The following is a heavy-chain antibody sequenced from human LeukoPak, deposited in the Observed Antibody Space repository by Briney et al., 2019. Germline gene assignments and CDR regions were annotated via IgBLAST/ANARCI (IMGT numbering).Heavy chain of an antibody. CDR2: IFYSGST. D-gene: IGHD4-17*01. CDR1: GGSISSSTYY. CDR3: ARMNDYGDFGLLPS. Sequence: SETLSLTCTVSGGSISSSTYYWAWIRQPPGKGLEWVGNIFYSGSTYYNPSLKSRVTISIDTSKSQFSLKLSSVTAADTAVYYCARMNDYGDFGLLPSWGQGTLVTVSS. J-gene: IGHJ4*02. V-gene: IGHV4-39*07.